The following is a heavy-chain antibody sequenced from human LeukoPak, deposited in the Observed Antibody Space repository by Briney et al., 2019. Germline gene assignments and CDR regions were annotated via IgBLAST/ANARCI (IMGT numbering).Heavy chain of an antibody. Sequence: ASVKVSCKASGYTFTTYNFNWVRQALGQGLEWMGWISGYNGNTNYAKQLQGRVAMTTDTSTNTAYMELRSLKSDDTAVYYCARVSSGGGWYYYYYMDVCGKGTTATISS. D-gene: IGHD6-19*01. J-gene: IGHJ6*03. CDR2: ISGYNGNT. V-gene: IGHV1-18*01. CDR3: ARVSSGGGWYYYYYMDV. CDR1: GYTFTTYN.